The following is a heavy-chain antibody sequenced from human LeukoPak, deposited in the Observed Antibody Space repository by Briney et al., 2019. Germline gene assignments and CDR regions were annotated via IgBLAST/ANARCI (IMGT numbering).Heavy chain of an antibody. CDR2: ISAYNGNT. V-gene: IGHV1-18*01. Sequence: ASVKVSCKASGYTFISYGISWVRQAPGQGLEWMGWISAYNGNTNYAQKLQGRVTMTTDTSTSTAYMELRSLRSDDTAVYYCASPSSSWFQDAFDIWGQGTMVTVSS. D-gene: IGHD6-13*01. CDR3: ASPSSSWFQDAFDI. CDR1: GYTFISYG. J-gene: IGHJ3*02.